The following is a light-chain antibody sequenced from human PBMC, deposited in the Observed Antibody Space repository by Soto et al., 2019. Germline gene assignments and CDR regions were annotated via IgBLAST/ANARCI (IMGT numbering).Light chain of an antibody. V-gene: IGKV3-11*01. J-gene: IGKJ5*01. CDR2: DAS. CDR3: QQRFNWTIT. Sequence: EIVWTQSPATLSLSPGERVTLSCRVSQGVGSYLAWYQQKSGQAPRLLMYDASSRATGIPARFSGSGSGTDFTLTTSSLEPDDFAAYYCQQRFNWTITCGKGTRRKIK. CDR1: QGVGSY.